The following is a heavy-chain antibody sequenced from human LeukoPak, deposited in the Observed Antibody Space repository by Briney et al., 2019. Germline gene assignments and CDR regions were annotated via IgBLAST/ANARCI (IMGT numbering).Heavy chain of an antibody. CDR3: ARGASRWYSSSWYSRGDY. CDR2: MNPNSGNT. V-gene: IGHV1-8*03. CDR1: GYTFTSYD. J-gene: IGHJ4*02. D-gene: IGHD6-13*01. Sequence: ASVKVSCKASGYTFTSYDINWVRQATGQGLEWMGWMNPNSGNTGYAQKFQGRVTITRNTSISTAYMELSSLRSEDTAVYYCARGASRWYSSSWYSRGDYWGQGTLVTVSS.